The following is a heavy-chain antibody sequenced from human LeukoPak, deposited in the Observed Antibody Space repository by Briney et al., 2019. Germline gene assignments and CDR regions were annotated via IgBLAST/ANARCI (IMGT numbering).Heavy chain of an antibody. CDR2: IYYSGTT. V-gene: IGHV4-38-2*02. D-gene: IGHD3-22*01. J-gene: IGHJ3*02. CDR3: ARWLSNAFDI. CDR1: GNSISSDYY. Sequence: PSETLSLTCTVSGNSISSDYYWGWIRRPPGKGLEWIGSIYYSGTTYYNPSLKSRVTISVDTSKNQFSLKLSSVTAADTAVYYCARWLSNAFDIWGQGTMVTVSS.